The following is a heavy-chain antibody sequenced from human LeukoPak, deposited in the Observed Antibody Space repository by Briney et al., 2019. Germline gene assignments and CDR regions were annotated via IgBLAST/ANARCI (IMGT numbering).Heavy chain of an antibody. CDR2: IIPIFGTA. CDR1: GGTFSSYA. V-gene: IGHV1-69*13. Sequence: GASVKVSCKASGGTFSSYAISWVRQAPGQGLEWMGGIIPIFGTANYAQKFQGRVTITADESTSTAYMELSSLRSEDTAVYYCASIHKDCSGGSCYSLFRPTLNWFDPWGQGTLVTVSS. CDR3: ASIHKDCSGGSCYSLFRPTLNWFDP. J-gene: IGHJ5*02. D-gene: IGHD2-15*01.